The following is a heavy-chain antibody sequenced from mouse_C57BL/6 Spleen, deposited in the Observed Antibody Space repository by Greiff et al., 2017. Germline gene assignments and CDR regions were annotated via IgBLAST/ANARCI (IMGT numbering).Heavy chain of an antibody. Sequence: QVQLKESGAELARPGASVKLSCKASGYTFTSYGISWVKQRTGQGLEWIGEIYPRSGNTYYNEKFKGKATLTAAKSSSTAYMELRSLTSEDSAVYFCARRGYGSSYGAMDYWGQGTSVTVSS. CDR3: ARRGYGSSYGAMDY. CDR1: GYTFTSYG. J-gene: IGHJ4*01. V-gene: IGHV1-81*01. D-gene: IGHD1-1*01. CDR2: IYPRSGNT.